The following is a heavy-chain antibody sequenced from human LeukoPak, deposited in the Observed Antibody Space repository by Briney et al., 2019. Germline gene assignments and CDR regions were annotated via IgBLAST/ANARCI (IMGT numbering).Heavy chain of an antibody. CDR1: GFTFSSYA. Sequence: GGSPRLSCATSGFTFSSYAMHWVRQAPGKGLEWVAVISYDGSNKYYADSVKGRFTISRDNSKNTLYLQMNSLRAEDTAVYYCARAGRVPAAMEYYYYYYMDVWGKGTTVTVSS. CDR3: ARAGRVPAAMEYYYYYYMDV. CDR2: ISYDGSNK. J-gene: IGHJ6*03. V-gene: IGHV3-30-3*01. D-gene: IGHD2-2*01.